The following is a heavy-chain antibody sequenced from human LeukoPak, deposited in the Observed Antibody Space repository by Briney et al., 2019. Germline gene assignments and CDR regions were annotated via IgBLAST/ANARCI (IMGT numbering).Heavy chain of an antibody. CDR1: GFTVSSNY. V-gene: IGHV3-53*01. CDR3: AAHRYSSSSALGY. J-gene: IGHJ4*02. D-gene: IGHD6-6*01. Sequence: GGPLRLSCAASGFTVSSNYMSWVRQAPGKGLEWVSVIYSGGSTYYADSVKGRFTISRDNSKNTLYLQMNSLRAEDTAVYYCAAHRYSSSSALGYWGQGTLVTVSS. CDR2: IYSGGST.